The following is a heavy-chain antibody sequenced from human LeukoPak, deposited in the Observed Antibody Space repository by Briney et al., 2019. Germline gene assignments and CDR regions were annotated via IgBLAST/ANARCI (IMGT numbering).Heavy chain of an antibody. CDR1: GFIFSDYV. Sequence: GGSLRLSCAASGFIFSDYVMQWVRQAPGEGLEWLACIWSDGSIEYYADSVKGRFTISRDNSKNTLYLQMNTLRAEDTAVYYCAREYNSQDAWGQGTMVTVSS. CDR3: AREYNSQDA. D-gene: IGHD2/OR15-2a*01. CDR2: IWSDGSIE. J-gene: IGHJ3*01. V-gene: IGHV3-33*01.